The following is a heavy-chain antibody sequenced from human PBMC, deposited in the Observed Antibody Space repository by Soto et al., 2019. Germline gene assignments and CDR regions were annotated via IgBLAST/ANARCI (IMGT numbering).Heavy chain of an antibody. Sequence: GGSLRLSFAASGFTFSSYAMSWVRQAPGKGLEWVSAISGSGGSTYYADSVKGRFTISRDNSKNTLYLQMNSLRAEDTAVYYCAKDRGPSPWAAPFHLVVGWFDPWGQGTLVTVSS. CDR2: ISGSGGST. CDR1: GFTFSSYA. V-gene: IGHV3-23*01. D-gene: IGHD2-2*01. J-gene: IGHJ5*02. CDR3: AKDRGPSPWAAPFHLVVGWFDP.